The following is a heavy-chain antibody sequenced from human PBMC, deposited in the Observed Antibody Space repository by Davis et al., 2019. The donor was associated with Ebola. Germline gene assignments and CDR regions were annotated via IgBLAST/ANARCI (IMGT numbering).Heavy chain of an antibody. CDR3: AREMATTNDAFDI. CDR1: GFVFSSYV. Sequence: PGGSLRLSCAASGFVFSSYVMSWVRRAPGKGLEWVSTLGLSADTYYADSVKGRFTISRDNAKNTLYLQKNSLRVEDTAVYYCAREMATTNDAFDIWGQGTMVSVSS. J-gene: IGHJ3*02. D-gene: IGHD5-24*01. V-gene: IGHV3-23*01. CDR2: LGLSADT.